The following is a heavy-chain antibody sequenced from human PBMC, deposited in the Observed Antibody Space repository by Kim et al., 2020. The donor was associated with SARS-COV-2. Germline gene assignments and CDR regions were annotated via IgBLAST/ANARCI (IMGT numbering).Heavy chain of an antibody. D-gene: IGHD1-26*01. V-gene: IGHV5-51*01. CDR3: ARQGVGATGFDP. Sequence: RYIPSFQGQVTISADKSISTAYLQWSSLKASDTAMYYCARQGVGATGFDPWGQGTLVTVSS. J-gene: IGHJ5*02.